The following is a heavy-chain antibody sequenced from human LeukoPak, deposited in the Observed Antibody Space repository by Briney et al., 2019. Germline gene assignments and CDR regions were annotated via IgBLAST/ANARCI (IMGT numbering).Heavy chain of an antibody. CDR2: IHTSGST. Sequence: PSETLSLTCTVYGGSISSSYWSWIRQPPGKGLEWIGYIHTSGSTGYNPSLKSRVTISVDTSKNQFSLKLSSVTAADTAVYYCARHDGGLVGAVDYWGQGTLVTVSS. D-gene: IGHD1-26*01. CDR3: ARHDGGLVGAVDY. V-gene: IGHV4-59*08. J-gene: IGHJ4*02. CDR1: GGSISSSY.